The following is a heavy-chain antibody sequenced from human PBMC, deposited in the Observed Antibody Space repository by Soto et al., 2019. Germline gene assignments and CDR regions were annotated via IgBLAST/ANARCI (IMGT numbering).Heavy chain of an antibody. J-gene: IGHJ3*02. CDR2: IYWDDDK. V-gene: IGHV2-5*02. CDR3: AHNLYDSCSWFDAFDI. Sequence: QITLKESGPPLVKPTQTLTLTCTFSGFSLSTSGVGVGWIRQPPGKALEWLALIYWDDDKRYSPSLKSRLTITKDTSKNQVVLTMTNMDPVDTATYYCAHNLYDSCSWFDAFDIWGQGTMVTVSS. D-gene: IGHD6-13*01. CDR1: GFSLSTSGVG.